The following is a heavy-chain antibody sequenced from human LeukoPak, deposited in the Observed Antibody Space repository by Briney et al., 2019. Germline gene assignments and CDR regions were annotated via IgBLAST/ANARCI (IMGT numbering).Heavy chain of an antibody. CDR1: GGTFSSYA. CDR2: IIPIFGTA. Sequence: SVKVSCKASGGTFSSYAISWVRLAPGQGLEWMGGIIPIFGTANYAQKFQGRVTITADESTSTAYMELSSLRSEDTAVYYCARDSPGPYCSGGSCYPLEYFQHWGQGTLVTVSS. D-gene: IGHD2-15*01. V-gene: IGHV1-69*13. CDR3: ARDSPGPYCSGGSCYPLEYFQH. J-gene: IGHJ1*01.